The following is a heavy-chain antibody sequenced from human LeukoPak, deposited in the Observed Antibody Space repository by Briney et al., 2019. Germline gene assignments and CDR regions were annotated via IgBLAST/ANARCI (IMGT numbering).Heavy chain of an antibody. V-gene: IGHV1-69*05. J-gene: IGHJ3*02. CDR1: RGTFSSYA. CDR2: IIPIFGTA. Sequence: SVKVSCKASRGTFSSYAISWVRQAPGQGLEWMGRIIPIFGTANYAQKFQGRVTITTDESTSTAYMELSSLRSEYTAVYYCASSVMITFGGVIVRDGDAFDIWGQGTMVTVSS. D-gene: IGHD3-16*02. CDR3: ASSVMITFGGVIVRDGDAFDI.